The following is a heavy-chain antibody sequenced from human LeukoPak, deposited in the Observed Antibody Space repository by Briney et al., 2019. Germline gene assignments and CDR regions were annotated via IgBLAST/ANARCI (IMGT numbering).Heavy chain of an antibody. Sequence: GGSLRLSCAASGFTVSSNSMSWARQAPGKGLEWVSLLSTGGSAYYADSVKGRFTISRDTSKNTLYLQMNSLRAEDTAVYYCTTVLYRSGFDPWGQGTLVTVSS. V-gene: IGHV3-53*01. CDR1: GFTVSSNS. J-gene: IGHJ5*02. D-gene: IGHD2-2*02. CDR2: LSTGGSA. CDR3: TTVLYRSGFDP.